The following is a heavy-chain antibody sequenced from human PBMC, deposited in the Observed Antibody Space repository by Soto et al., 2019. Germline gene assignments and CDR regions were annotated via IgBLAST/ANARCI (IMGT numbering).Heavy chain of an antibody. D-gene: IGHD2-2*01. J-gene: IGHJ5*02. CDR1: GGSISSSSYY. Sequence: QLQLQESGPGLMKPSETLSLTCTVSGGSISSSSYYWGWIRQPPGKGLEWIGSIYYSGSTYYNPSLKSRVTISVDTSKNQFSLKLSSVTAADTAVYYCARHDIVVVPAAMRSWVGWFDPWGQGTLVTVSS. CDR3: ARHDIVVVPAAMRSWVGWFDP. CDR2: IYYSGST. V-gene: IGHV4-39*01.